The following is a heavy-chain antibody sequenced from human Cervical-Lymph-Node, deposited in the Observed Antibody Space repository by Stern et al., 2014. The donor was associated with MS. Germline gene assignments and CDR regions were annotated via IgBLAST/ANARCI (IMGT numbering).Heavy chain of an antibody. Sequence: QVQLQESGPGLVKPSETLYLTCTVSGGSLSSHYWSWIRQLPGKGLEWNGYTYYSGDSKYRHFLRRRIPISEDKDKNQFSLKLSSVTAADTAVYSCARSPLFPYNFDYWGQGTLVTVSS. J-gene: IGHJ4*02. CDR3: ARSPLFPYNFDY. CDR2: TYYSGDS. D-gene: IGHD2/OR15-2a*01. V-gene: IGHV4-59*11. CDR1: GGSLSSHY.